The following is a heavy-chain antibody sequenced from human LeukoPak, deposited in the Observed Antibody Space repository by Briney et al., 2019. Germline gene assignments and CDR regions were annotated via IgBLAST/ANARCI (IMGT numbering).Heavy chain of an antibody. V-gene: IGHV3-23*01. J-gene: IGHJ4*02. CDR3: AKAPGGILTGLGH. CDR1: GFTFSSYA. CDR2: TSGTGHTT. D-gene: IGHD3-9*01. Sequence: GGSLRLSCAASGFTFSSYAMNWVRQAPGKGLEWVSDTSGTGHTTNYADSVKGRFTISRDNSKNTLYLQMHSLRVEDTAVYYCAKAPGGILTGLGHWGQGTLVTVSS.